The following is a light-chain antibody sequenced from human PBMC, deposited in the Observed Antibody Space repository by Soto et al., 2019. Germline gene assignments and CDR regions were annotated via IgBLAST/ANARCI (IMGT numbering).Light chain of an antibody. J-gene: IGKJ3*01. CDR1: QSVSTD. Sequence: EVVLTQSPATLSLSPGERATLSCRASQSVSTDLAWYQQKPGQAPRLLIFDASKRAAAFPARFSGSGSATDFTLTISRLEPEDFADYYCQHRSTLFTFGPGTKVDIK. CDR3: QHRSTLFT. CDR2: DAS. V-gene: IGKV3-11*01.